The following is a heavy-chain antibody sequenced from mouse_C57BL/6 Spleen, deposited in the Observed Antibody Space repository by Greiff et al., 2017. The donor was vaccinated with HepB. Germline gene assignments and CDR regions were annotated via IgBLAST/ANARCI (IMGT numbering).Heavy chain of an antibody. CDR2: ISYDGSN. CDR3: ASPGMDY. CDR1: GYSITSGYY. V-gene: IGHV3-6*01. J-gene: IGHJ4*01. Sequence: ESGPGLVKPSQSLSLTCSVTGYSITSGYYWNWIRQFPGNKLEWMGYISYDGSNNYNPSLKNRISITRDTSKNQFFLKLNSVTTEDTATYYCASPGMDYWGQGTSVTVSS.